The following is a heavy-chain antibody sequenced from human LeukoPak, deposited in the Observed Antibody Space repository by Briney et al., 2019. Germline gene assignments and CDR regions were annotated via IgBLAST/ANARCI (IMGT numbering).Heavy chain of an antibody. CDR1: GGTFSSYA. J-gene: IGHJ4*02. D-gene: IGHD6-13*01. V-gene: IGHV1-8*03. CDR2: VNPNSGKT. CDR3: ARGDSSSWYAGLGYVDH. Sequence: ASVKVSCKASGGTFSSYAISWVRQASGQGLEWMGWVNPNSGKTGYAQKFQGRVTITRNTSLGTVYMELNSLRSEDTAAYYCARGDSSSWYAGLGYVDHWGQGTQVTVSS.